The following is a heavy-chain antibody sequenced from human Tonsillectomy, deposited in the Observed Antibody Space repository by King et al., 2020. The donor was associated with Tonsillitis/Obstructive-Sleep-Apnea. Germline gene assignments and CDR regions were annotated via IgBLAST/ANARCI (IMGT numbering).Heavy chain of an antibody. CDR2: IWSADRNN. CDR1: GFPFRSSG. V-gene: IGHV3-33*01. J-gene: IGHJ3*02. Sequence: VPLVASGGGVVPPGRSLRLSCAASGFPFRSSGLPWVRPAPGPGLAWVAVIWSADRNNYSAESVKGRFTLSRANSKNPLSLPMKSLRAEDTAVYYFASCRSSTKFLAAFVIWGQGTIVIVSS. CDR3: ASCRSSTKFLAAFVI. D-gene: IGHD2-2*01.